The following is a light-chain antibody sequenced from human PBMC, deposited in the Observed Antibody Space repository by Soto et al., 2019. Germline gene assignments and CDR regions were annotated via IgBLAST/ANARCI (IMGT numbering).Light chain of an antibody. CDR3: QQYKSYSRT. CDR2: MAS. J-gene: IGKJ1*01. Sequence: DTQMTQSPSTLSASVGDRVTITCRASQSISSWLAWYQQKPGKVPRLLIYMASSLESGVPSRFSGSGSGTEFTLTISSLQPDDFATYYCQQYKSYSRTFGQGTKVEIK. CDR1: QSISSW. V-gene: IGKV1-5*03.